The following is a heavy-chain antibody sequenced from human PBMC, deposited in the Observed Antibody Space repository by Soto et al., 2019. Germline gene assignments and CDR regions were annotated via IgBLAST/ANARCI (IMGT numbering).Heavy chain of an antibody. V-gene: IGHV1-18*01. Sequence: ASVKVSCKASGYTFTSYGISWVRQAPGQGLEWMGWISAYNGNTNYAQKLQGRVTMATDTSTSTAYMELRSLRSDDTAMYYCARDRPSATWRDYYYYMDVWGKGTTVTVSS. CDR3: ARDRPSATWRDYYYYMDV. CDR2: ISAYNGNT. J-gene: IGHJ6*03. CDR1: GYTFTSYG. D-gene: IGHD6-25*01.